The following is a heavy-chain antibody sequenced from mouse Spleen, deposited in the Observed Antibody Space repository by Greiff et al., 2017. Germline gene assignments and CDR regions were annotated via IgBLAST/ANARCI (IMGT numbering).Heavy chain of an antibody. V-gene: IGHV1-59*01. CDR3: ARSVGGDWFAY. Sequence: QVQLQQPGAELVRPGTSVKLSCKASGYTFTSYWMHWVKQRPGQGLEWIGVIDPSDSYTNYNQKFKGKATLTVDTSSSTAYMQLSSLTSEDSAVYYCARSVGGDWFAYWGQGTLVTVSA. CDR1: GYTFTSYW. D-gene: IGHD1-1*02. J-gene: IGHJ3*01. CDR2: IDPSDSYT.